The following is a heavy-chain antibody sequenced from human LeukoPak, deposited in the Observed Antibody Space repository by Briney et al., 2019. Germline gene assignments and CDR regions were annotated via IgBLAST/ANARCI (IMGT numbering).Heavy chain of an antibody. CDR3: AKGNDAFDI. J-gene: IGHJ3*02. CDR2: ISYDGSNK. CDR1: GFTFSSYG. Sequence: GGSLRLSCAASGFTFSSYGMHWVRQAPGKGLEWVAVISYDGSNKYYADSVKGRFTISRDNSKNTLYLQMNSLRAEDTAVYYCAKGNDAFDIWGQGTMVTVSS. V-gene: IGHV3-30*18. D-gene: IGHD1-1*01.